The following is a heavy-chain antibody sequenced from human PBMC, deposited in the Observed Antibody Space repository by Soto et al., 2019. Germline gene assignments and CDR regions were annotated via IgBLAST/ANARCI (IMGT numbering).Heavy chain of an antibody. CDR1: GFTFSSYG. Sequence: GGSLRLSCAASGFTFSSYGMHWVRQAPGKGLEWVAVIWYDGSNKYYADSVKGRFTISRDNSKNTLELQMNSLGAEDTAVYYCARAYPVLLGGMDVWGQGTTVTVSS. D-gene: IGHD3-10*01. V-gene: IGHV3-33*01. CDR2: IWYDGSNK. J-gene: IGHJ6*02. CDR3: ARAYPVLLGGMDV.